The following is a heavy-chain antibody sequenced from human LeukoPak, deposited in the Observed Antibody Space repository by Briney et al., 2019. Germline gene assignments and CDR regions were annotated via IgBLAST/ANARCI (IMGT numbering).Heavy chain of an antibody. J-gene: IGHJ4*02. Sequence: GGSLRLSCAASGFTFSSYNMDWVRQAPGKGLEWVSSISSSGSHMYYAASVKGRFTISRDNAKNSLYLQMNSLRAEDTAVYYCARGRDDILTGHDYWGQGTLVTVSS. D-gene: IGHD3-9*01. V-gene: IGHV3-21*01. CDR3: ARGRDDILTGHDY. CDR2: ISSSGSHM. CDR1: GFTFSSYN.